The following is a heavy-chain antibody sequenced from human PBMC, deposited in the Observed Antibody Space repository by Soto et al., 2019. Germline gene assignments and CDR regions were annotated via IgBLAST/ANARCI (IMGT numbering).Heavy chain of an antibody. J-gene: IGHJ5*02. CDR2: ISAYNGNT. CDR1: GYTFTSYG. D-gene: IGHD3-3*01. CDR3: ARDLALSNYDFWSGKNWFDP. V-gene: IGHV1-18*01. Sequence: ASVKVSCKASGYTFTSYGISWVRQAPGQGLEWMGWISAYNGNTNYAQKLQGRVTMTTDTSTSTAYTELRSLRSDDTAVYYCARDLALSNYDFWSGKNWFDPWGQGTLVTVSS.